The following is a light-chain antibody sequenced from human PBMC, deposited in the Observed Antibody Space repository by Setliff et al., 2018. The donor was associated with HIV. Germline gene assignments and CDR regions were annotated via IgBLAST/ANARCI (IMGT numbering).Light chain of an antibody. J-gene: IGLJ1*01. V-gene: IGLV2-11*02. Sequence: QSALTQPRSVSGSPGQSVTISCTGTSSDVGGYNYVAWYQQHPGKAPKRMIYDVSKRPSGVPDRFPGSKSGNTASLTISGLQAEDAADYYCCSYAGSYTYVFGTGTKVTVL. CDR2: DVS. CDR3: CSYAGSYTYV. CDR1: SSDVGGYNY.